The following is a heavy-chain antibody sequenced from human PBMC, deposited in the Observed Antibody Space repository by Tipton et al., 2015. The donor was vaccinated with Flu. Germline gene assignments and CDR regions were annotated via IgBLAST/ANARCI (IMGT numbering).Heavy chain of an antibody. D-gene: IGHD1-26*01. J-gene: IGHJ2*01. Sequence: LSCTVSGGSLSSYFWSWIRQPAGKGLEWIGRIYPSGNTNYNPSLQSRATMSVDTSRNQFSLSLTSVTAADAAIYYCARSGSYHHYYFDLWGRGTLVSVSS. CDR2: IYPSGNT. V-gene: IGHV4-4*07. CDR1: GGSLSSYF. CDR3: ARSGSYHHYYFDL.